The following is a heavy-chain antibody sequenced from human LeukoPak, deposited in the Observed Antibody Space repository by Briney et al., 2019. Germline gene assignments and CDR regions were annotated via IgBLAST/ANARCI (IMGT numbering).Heavy chain of an antibody. J-gene: IGHJ4*02. CDR2: ISSSGSTI. V-gene: IGHV3-11*04. D-gene: IGHD6-13*01. CDR1: GFTFSDYY. Sequence: GGSLRLSCAASGFTFSDYYMGWIRQAPGKGLEWVSYISSSGSTIYYADSVKGRFTISRDNAKNSLYLQMNSLRAEDTAVYYCARYSSSWYSHFDYWGQGTLVTVSS. CDR3: ARYSSSWYSHFDY.